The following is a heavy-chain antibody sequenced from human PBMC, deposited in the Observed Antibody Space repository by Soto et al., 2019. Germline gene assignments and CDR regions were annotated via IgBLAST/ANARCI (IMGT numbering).Heavy chain of an antibody. D-gene: IGHD3-16*01. J-gene: IGHJ5*02. V-gene: IGHV6-1*01. CDR2: TNYRSKWYN. Sequence: PSQTLSLTCAISGDSVSSNSAACNWIRQSPSRGLEWLGRTNYRSKWYNDYALSVKSQITINPETSTNKFYMKLNSVNHEDTAVYYCARDQCDYVWGSYSGWFDPWGQGTLVTVSS. CDR3: ARDQCDYVWGSYSGWFDP. CDR1: GDSVSSNSAA.